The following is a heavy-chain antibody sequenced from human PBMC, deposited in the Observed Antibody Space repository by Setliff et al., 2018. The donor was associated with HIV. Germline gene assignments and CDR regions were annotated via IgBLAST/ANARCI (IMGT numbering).Heavy chain of an antibody. V-gene: IGHV3-11*03. Sequence: GSLRLSCAASGFTFSDYYMGWIRQAPGKGLEWVSYVSSSSTNFTKYAASVKGRFTISRDNLKHILYLQMDNLRAEDTAVYYCARWGEPAQRGFDIWGQGTMVTVSS. CDR1: GFTFSDYY. D-gene: IGHD3-16*01. CDR2: VSSSSTNFT. J-gene: IGHJ3*02. CDR3: ARWGEPAQRGFDI.